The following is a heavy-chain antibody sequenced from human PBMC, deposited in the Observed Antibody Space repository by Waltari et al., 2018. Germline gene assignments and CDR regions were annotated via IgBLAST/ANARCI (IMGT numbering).Heavy chain of an antibody. D-gene: IGHD6-13*01. CDR1: GGSIGIYF. CDR2: IHSSGTT. J-gene: IGHJ5*02. CDR3: ARIIGTNWFDP. V-gene: IGHV4-4*07. Sequence: QMQLQESGPGLVKPSETLSLTCTVSGGSIGIYFWAWIRQPAGKGLEYIGRIHSSGTTSFNPSLRGRVSMSVDTSANQFSLKLTSVTAADTAVYYCARIIGTNWFDPWGQGTLVTVSS.